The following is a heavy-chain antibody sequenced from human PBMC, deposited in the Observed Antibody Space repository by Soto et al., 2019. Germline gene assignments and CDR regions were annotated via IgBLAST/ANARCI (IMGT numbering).Heavy chain of an antibody. J-gene: IGHJ4*02. D-gene: IGHD2-15*01. CDR3: ARVRGGGSCNYFDY. CDR2: IYYSGST. V-gene: IGHV4-31*03. CDR1: SGSISSGGYY. Sequence: SETLYLTCTVSSGSISSGGYYWSWIRQHPGKGLEWIGYIYYSGSTYYNPSLKSRVTISVDTSKNQFSLKLSSVTAADTAVYYCARVRGGGSCNYFDYWGQGTLVTVSS.